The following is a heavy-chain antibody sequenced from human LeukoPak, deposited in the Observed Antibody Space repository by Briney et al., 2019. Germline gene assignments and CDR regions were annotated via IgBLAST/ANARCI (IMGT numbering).Heavy chain of an antibody. CDR3: ARRGYCSGGSCYFDAFDI. J-gene: IGHJ3*02. CDR1: GYSFTSYW. V-gene: IGHV5-51*01. Sequence: GESLKISCKGPGYSFTSYWIGWVRQMPGKGLEWMGIIYPGDSDTRYSPSFQGQVTISADKSISTAYLQWSSLKASDTAMYYCARRGYCSGGSCYFDAFDIWGQGTMVTVSS. CDR2: IYPGDSDT. D-gene: IGHD2-15*01.